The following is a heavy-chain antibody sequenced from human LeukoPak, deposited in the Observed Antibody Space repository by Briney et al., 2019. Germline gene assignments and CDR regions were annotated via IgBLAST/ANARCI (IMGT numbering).Heavy chain of an antibody. V-gene: IGHV1-2*04. D-gene: IGHD4-23*01. Sequence: ASVTVSCKASGYTFTGYYIHWVRQAPGQGLEWMGWINPTSGATNYAQKFQGWVTMTRDTSIITAYMQLSRLRSDDTAVYYCARGYGGLHYYYFYMDVWGKGTTVTVSS. CDR1: GYTFTGYY. CDR2: INPTSGAT. J-gene: IGHJ6*03. CDR3: ARGYGGLHYYYFYMDV.